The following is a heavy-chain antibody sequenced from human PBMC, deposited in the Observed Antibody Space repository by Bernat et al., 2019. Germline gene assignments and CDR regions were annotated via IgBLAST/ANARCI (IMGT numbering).Heavy chain of an antibody. Sequence: QVQLQESGPGLVKPSQTLSLTCTVSGGSISSGDYYWSWIRQPPGKGLEWIGNIYYSGSTFYNPSLKSRVIMSVDTSQNQFSLKLSSVTAADTAVYYCARVYLDSRWGIRNQYYFDYWGQGTLVTVSS. CDR3: ARVYLDSRWGIRNQYYFDY. V-gene: IGHV4-30-4*01. CDR2: IYYSGST. J-gene: IGHJ4*02. D-gene: IGHD3-16*01. CDR1: GGSISSGDYY.